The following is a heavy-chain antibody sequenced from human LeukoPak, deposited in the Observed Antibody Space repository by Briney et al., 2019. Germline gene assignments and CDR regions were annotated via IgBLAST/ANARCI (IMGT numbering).Heavy chain of an antibody. J-gene: IGHJ4*02. CDR3: ARVRDIDYGGNPFDC. CDR1: GFTFDDYG. CDR2: INWNGGST. D-gene: IGHD4-23*01. V-gene: IGHV3-20*04. Sequence: GGSLRLSCAASGFTFDDYGMSWVRQAPGKGLEWVSGINWNGGSTGYADSVRGRFTISRDNAKNSLYLQMNSLRAEDTALYYCARVRDIDYGGNPFDCWGQGTLVTVSS.